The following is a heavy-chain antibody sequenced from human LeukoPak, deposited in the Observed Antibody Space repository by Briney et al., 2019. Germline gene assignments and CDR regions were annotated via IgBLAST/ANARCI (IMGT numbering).Heavy chain of an antibody. CDR2: ISSDGSST. CDR1: GFTFSNYW. CDR3: ARNILFAFDI. Sequence: PGGSLRLSCAASGFTFSNYWMHWVRQAPGKGLVWVSRISSDGSSTSYADSVKGRFTISRDNAKNTLYLQMNSLRAEDTAMYYCARNILFAFDIWGQGTMVTVSS. D-gene: IGHD2/OR15-2a*01. J-gene: IGHJ3*02. V-gene: IGHV3-74*01.